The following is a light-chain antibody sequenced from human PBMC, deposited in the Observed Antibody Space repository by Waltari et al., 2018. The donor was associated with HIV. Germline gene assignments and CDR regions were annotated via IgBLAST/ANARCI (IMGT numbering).Light chain of an antibody. J-gene: IGLJ2*01. CDR1: KSYICHYNY. Sequence: HSALAQPASVSGSPGQFVIISCTGSKSYICHYNYVSWYQHQSGRAPKALIYEVTSRPSGISSRFSGSKSGNTAFLTISGLQIDDEGDYFCSSYTTSGIVVFGGGTKVTVL. V-gene: IGLV2-14*01. CDR2: EVT. CDR3: SSYTTSGIVV.